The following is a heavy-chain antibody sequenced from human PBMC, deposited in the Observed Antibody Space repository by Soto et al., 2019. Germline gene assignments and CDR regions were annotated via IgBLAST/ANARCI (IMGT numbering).Heavy chain of an antibody. CDR2: ISSSSSTI. CDR3: AALGQQLIDDYYGMDV. CDR1: GFTFSSYS. J-gene: IGHJ6*02. V-gene: IGHV3-48*04. Sequence: PGGSLRLSCAASGFTFSSYSMNWVRQAPGKGLEWVSYISSSSSTIYYADSVKGRFTISRDNAKNSLYLQMNSLRAEDTAVYYCAALGQQLIDDYYGMDVWGQGTTVTVSS. D-gene: IGHD6-13*01.